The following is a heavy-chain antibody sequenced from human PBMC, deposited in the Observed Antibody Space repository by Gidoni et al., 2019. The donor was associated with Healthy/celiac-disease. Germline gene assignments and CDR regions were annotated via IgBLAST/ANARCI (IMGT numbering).Heavy chain of an antibody. D-gene: IGHD6-6*01. CDR1: GGSFSGYY. CDR2: INHSGST. V-gene: IGHV4-34*01. CDR3: ARGSIAARPFDP. Sequence: QVQLQQWGAGLWKPSETLSLTCAVYGGSFSGYYWSWIRQPPGKGLEWIGEINHSGSTNYNPSLKSRVTISVDTSKNQFSLKLSSVTAADTAVYYCARGSIAARPFDPWGQGTLVTVSS. J-gene: IGHJ5*02.